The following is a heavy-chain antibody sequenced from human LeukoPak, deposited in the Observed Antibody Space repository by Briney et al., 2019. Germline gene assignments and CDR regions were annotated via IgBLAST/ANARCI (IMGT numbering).Heavy chain of an antibody. D-gene: IGHD5-24*01. CDR2: TYYRSKWYN. V-gene: IGHV6-1*01. CDR1: GDSVSSNSAA. CDR3: ASRFPHRDGYNRDY. Sequence: SQTLSLTCAISGDSVSSNSAAWNWIRQSPSRGLEWLGRTYYRSKWYNDYVVSVKSRITINPDTSKNQFSLKLSSVTAADTAVYYCASRFPHRDGYNRDYWGQGTLVTVSS. J-gene: IGHJ4*02.